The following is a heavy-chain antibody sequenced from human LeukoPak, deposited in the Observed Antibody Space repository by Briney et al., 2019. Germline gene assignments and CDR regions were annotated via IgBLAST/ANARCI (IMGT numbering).Heavy chain of an antibody. J-gene: IGHJ3*02. CDR1: GFTFGDYY. CDR2: ISAGSSYT. V-gene: IGHV3-11*06. D-gene: IGHD2-15*01. CDR3: ARDIPAVVAATPCIDI. Sequence: PGGSLRLSCAASGFTFGDYYMSWIRQAPGKGLEWVSYISAGSSYTNYADSVKGRFTISRDNAKNLLYLQMNSLRAEDTAVYYCARDIPAVVAATPCIDIWGQGTMVTVSS.